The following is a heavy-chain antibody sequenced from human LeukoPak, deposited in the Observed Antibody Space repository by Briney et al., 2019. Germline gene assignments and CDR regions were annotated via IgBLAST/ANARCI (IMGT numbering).Heavy chain of an antibody. J-gene: IGHJ5*02. D-gene: IGHD3-3*01. Sequence: GGSLRLSCAVSALTFTSYWMSWVRQAPGKGLEWVANIRQDGSEKYYVDSVKGRFSISRDNAKKSLYLQMNSLRADDTAVYYCARENEDCIFWSGYPNWFDPWGQGTLVTVSS. CDR3: ARENEDCIFWSGYPNWFDP. V-gene: IGHV3-7*05. CDR1: ALTFTSYW. CDR2: IRQDGSEK.